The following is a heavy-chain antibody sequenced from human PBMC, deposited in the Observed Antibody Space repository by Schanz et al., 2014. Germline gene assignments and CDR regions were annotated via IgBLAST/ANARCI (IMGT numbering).Heavy chain of an antibody. D-gene: IGHD3-10*01. J-gene: IGHJ5*02. CDR3: ARERGVRGGGVWKVNWFDP. CDR2: INTYNGDT. Sequence: QVQLVQSGAEVKEPGASVKVSCKASGYTFTSNGITWVRQAPGQGLEWMGWINTYNGDTAYAQNMQGRVSMTTETAASTAYMELSSLRSEDTAVYYCARERGVRGGGVWKVNWFDPWGQGTLVTVSS. CDR1: GYTFTSNG. V-gene: IGHV1-18*04.